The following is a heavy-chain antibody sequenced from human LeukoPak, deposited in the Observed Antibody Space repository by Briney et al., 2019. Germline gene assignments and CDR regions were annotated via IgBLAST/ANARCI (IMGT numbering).Heavy chain of an antibody. CDR2: INHSGST. V-gene: IGHV4-34*01. Sequence: SETLSLTCTVSGGSISGYYWSWIRQPPGKGLEWIGEINHSGSTNYNPSLKSRVTISVDTSKNQFSLKLSSVTAADTAVYYCARLNLDAFDIWGQGTMVTVSS. J-gene: IGHJ3*02. CDR1: GGSISGYY. CDR3: ARLNLDAFDI.